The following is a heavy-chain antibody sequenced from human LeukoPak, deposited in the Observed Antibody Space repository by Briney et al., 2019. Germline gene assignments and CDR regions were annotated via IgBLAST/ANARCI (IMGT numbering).Heavy chain of an antibody. CDR3: ARVIPSSGYLDY. J-gene: IGHJ4*02. D-gene: IGHD3-22*01. CDR1: GFTVSSNY. Sequence: PGGSLRLSCAASGFTVSSNYMSWVRQAPGKGLEWVSVIYSGGSTYYADSVKGRFTISRDNSKNTLYLQMNSLRAEGTAVYYCARVIPSSGYLDYWGQGTLVTVSS. CDR2: IYSGGST. V-gene: IGHV3-66*02.